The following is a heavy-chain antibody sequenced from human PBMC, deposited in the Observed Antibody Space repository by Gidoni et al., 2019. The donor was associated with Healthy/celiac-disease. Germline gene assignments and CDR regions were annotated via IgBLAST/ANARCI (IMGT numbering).Heavy chain of an antibody. CDR2: IYHSGST. CDR3: ARTIAAAGTPFDP. V-gene: IGHV4-4*02. D-gene: IGHD6-13*01. J-gene: IGHJ5*02. Sequence: QVQLPESGPGLVKPSGTLSRTCAVSGGSISSSNWWRCVRQPPGKGLEWIGEIYHSGSTNYNPSLKSQVTISVDKSKNQFSRKLSSVTAADTAVYYCARTIAAAGTPFDPWGQGTLVTVSS. CDR1: GGSISSSNW.